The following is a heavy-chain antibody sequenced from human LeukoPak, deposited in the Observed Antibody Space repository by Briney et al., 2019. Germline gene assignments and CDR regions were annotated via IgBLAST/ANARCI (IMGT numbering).Heavy chain of an antibody. V-gene: IGHV1-2*02. CDR1: GYTFTGYY. CDR2: INPNSGGT. Sequence: ASVKVSCKASGYTFTGYYMHWVRQAPGQGLEWMGWINPNSGGTNYAQKFQGRVTMTRDTSISTAYMELSRLRSDDTAVYYCARELDYGGNSAFGYWGQGTLVTVSS. J-gene: IGHJ4*02. CDR3: ARELDYGGNSAFGY. D-gene: IGHD4-23*01.